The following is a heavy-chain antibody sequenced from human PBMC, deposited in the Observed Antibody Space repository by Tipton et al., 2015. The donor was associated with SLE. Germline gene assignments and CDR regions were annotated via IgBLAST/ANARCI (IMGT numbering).Heavy chain of an antibody. D-gene: IGHD3-10*01. V-gene: IGHV5-10-1*01. CDR1: GYSFTSYW. Sequence: QLVQSGAEVKKPGESLRISCKGSGYSFTSYWISWVRQMPGKGLEWMGRIDPSDSYTNYSPSFQGHVTISADKSISTAYLQWSSLKASDTAMYYCARHAGWGSQTSPFDYWGQGTLVTVSS. J-gene: IGHJ4*02. CDR2: IDPSDSYT. CDR3: ARHAGWGSQTSPFDY.